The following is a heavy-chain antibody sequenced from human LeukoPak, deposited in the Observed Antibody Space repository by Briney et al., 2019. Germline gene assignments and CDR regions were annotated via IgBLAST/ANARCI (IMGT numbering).Heavy chain of an antibody. CDR3: ARDPGPGRNYFDY. V-gene: IGHV3-7*01. CDR1: GFTFSSNW. Sequence: GGSLRLSCAASGFTFSSNWMTWVRQAPGKGLEWVANIKQDGSEKYYVDSVKGRFTISRDNAKNSLYLQMNSLRAEDTAVYYCARDPGPGRNYFDYWGQGTLVTVSS. D-gene: IGHD2-15*01. CDR2: IKQDGSEK. J-gene: IGHJ4*02.